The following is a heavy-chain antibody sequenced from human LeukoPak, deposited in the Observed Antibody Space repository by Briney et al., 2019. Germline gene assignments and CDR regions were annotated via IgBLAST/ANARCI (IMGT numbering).Heavy chain of an antibody. CDR1: GYTFTSYA. CDR3: AKDAVRSTSFLDYFYYMDV. J-gene: IGHJ6*03. CDR2: INPANGHT. D-gene: IGHD2/OR15-2a*01. Sequence: ASVKVSCKASGYTFTSYAIHWVRQAPGQRLEWMGWINPANGHTKYSQDFQDRVTITRGTAANTAYMELSNLRSEDMAVYYCAKDAVRSTSFLDYFYYMDVWGKGTTVTVSS. V-gene: IGHV1-3*03.